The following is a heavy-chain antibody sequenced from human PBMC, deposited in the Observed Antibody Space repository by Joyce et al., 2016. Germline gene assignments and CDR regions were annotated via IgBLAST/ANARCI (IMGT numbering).Heavy chain of an antibody. Sequence: QVQLVQSGAEVKNPGASVKVSCKASGFSFSGYYIHWVRQAPGQGLEWRGWINPDRGDTMYAQKFQGRVTMTRDTSISTVYLELGRLTSDDTALYYCAREYGGTFYFDYWGQVTLVTVSS. CDR3: AREYGGTFYFDY. D-gene: IGHD4-23*01. CDR1: GFSFSGYY. J-gene: IGHJ4*02. CDR2: INPDRGDT. V-gene: IGHV1-2*02.